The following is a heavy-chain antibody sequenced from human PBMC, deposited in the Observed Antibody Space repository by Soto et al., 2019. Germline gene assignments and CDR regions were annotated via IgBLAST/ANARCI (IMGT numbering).Heavy chain of an antibody. CDR2: INPSGGST. CDR1: GYTFTSYY. V-gene: IGHV1-46*01. Sequence: ASVKVSCKASGYTFTSYYMHWVRQAPGQGLERMGIINPSGGSTSYAQKFQGRVTMTRDTSTSTVYMELSSLRSEDTAVYYCARGGDRYGEEPEDAPDDAFDIWGQGTMVTVSS. CDR3: ARGGDRYGEEPEDAPDDAFDI. J-gene: IGHJ3*02. D-gene: IGHD4-17*01.